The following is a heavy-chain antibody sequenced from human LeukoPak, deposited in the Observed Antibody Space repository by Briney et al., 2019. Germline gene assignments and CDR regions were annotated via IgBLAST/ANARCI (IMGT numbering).Heavy chain of an antibody. CDR2: VSGSGGTT. CDR1: GFTFSSYA. J-gene: IGHJ4*02. CDR3: AKTPRYSSSPPDS. V-gene: IGHV3-23*01. D-gene: IGHD6-6*01. Sequence: PGGSLRLSCAASGFTFSSYAMTWVRQAPGKGLEWVSGVSGSGGTTYYADSVKGRFTISRDNSKNTLYLQMSSLRAEDTAVYYCAKTPRYSSSPPDSWSQGTLVTVSS.